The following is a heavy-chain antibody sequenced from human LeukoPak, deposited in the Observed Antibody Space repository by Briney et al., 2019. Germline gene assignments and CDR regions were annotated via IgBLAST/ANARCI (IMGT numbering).Heavy chain of an antibody. CDR3: XXXXXYVWGSSSSYFDY. J-gene: IGHJ4*02. Sequence: GRSLRLSCAASGFTFDDYAMHWVRQAPGKGLEWVSGISWNSGSIGYADSVKGRFTISRDNAKNSLYLQMNSLRAEDTALYYCXXXXXYVWGSSSSYFDYWGQGTLVTVSS. CDR1: GFTFDDYA. CDR2: ISWNSGSI. D-gene: IGHD3-16*01. V-gene: IGHV3-9*01.